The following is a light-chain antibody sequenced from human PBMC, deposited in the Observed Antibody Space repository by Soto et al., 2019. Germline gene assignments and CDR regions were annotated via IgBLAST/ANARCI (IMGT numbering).Light chain of an antibody. Sequence: QSVLTQPPSVSGTPVQSVTISCSGSSSNVGTIFVYWYQQIPGTAPKLLIFRNNQRPSGVPDRFSGSKSGTSASLAISGLRSEYEADYYCAAWDDSLSIWVFGGGTKLTVL. CDR3: AAWDDSLSIWV. CDR1: SSNVGTIF. J-gene: IGLJ3*02. CDR2: RNN. V-gene: IGLV1-47*01.